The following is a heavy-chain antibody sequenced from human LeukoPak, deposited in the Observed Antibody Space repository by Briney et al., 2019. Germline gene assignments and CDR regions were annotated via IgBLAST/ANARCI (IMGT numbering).Heavy chain of an antibody. CDR1: GFTFSSYS. D-gene: IGHD1-20*01. J-gene: IGHJ3*02. V-gene: IGHV3-21*01. Sequence: PGGSLRLSCAASGFTFSSYSMNWVRQAPGKGLEWVSSISSSSSYIYYADSVKGRFTISRDNAKNSLYLQMNSLRAEDTAVYYCARVPSITGKGPDAFDIWGQGTMVTVSS. CDR3: ARVPSITGKGPDAFDI. CDR2: ISSSSSYI.